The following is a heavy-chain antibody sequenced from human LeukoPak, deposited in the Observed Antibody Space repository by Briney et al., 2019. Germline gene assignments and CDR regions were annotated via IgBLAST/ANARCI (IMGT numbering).Heavy chain of an antibody. D-gene: IGHD6-13*01. Sequence: GGSLRLSCAASGFTLSSYGMHWVRQAPGKGVEWVAVIWYDGSNKYYADSVKGRFTISRDNSKNTLYLQMNSLRAEDTAVYYCAKPAAALSSSPDDYWGQGTLVTVSS. CDR1: GFTLSSYG. V-gene: IGHV3-33*06. CDR3: AKPAAALSSSPDDY. J-gene: IGHJ4*02. CDR2: IWYDGSNK.